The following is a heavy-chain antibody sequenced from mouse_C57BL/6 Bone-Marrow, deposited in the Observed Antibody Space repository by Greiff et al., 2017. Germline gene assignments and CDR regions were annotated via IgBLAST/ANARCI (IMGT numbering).Heavy chain of an antibody. Sequence: QVQLQQSGAELARPGASVKLSCKASGYTFTSYGISWVKQRTGQGLEWIGEIYPRSGNTYYNEKFKGKATLTADKSSSTAYMELRSLTSEDSAVYFCAGEWAYWGQGTMVTVSA. V-gene: IGHV1-81*01. CDR1: GYTFTSYG. CDR3: AGEWAY. J-gene: IGHJ3*01. D-gene: IGHD1-3*01. CDR2: IYPRSGNT.